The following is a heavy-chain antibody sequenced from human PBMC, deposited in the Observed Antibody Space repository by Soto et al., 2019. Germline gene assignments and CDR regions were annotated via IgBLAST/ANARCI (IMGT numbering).Heavy chain of an antibody. CDR3: ARDIYSAYGMDV. D-gene: IGHD2-21*01. J-gene: IGHJ6*02. V-gene: IGHV3-48*03. CDR1: GFIFSDYE. CDR2: ISSSGSAI. Sequence: PGGSLRLSCAASGFIFSDYEMNWVRQAPGKGLEWISYISSSGSAIYYADSMKGRSTISRDNAESSLYLLMNSLRAEDTAVYYCARDIYSAYGMDVWGQGTPLTVSS.